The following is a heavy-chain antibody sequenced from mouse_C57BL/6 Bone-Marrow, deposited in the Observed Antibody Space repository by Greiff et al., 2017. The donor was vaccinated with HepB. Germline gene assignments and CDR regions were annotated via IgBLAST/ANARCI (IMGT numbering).Heavy chain of an antibody. CDR1: GFSLTSYG. Sequence: QVQLKESGPGLVQPSQSLSITCTVSGFSLTSYGVHWVRQSPGKGLEWLGVIWSGGSTDYNAAFISRLSISKDNSKIQVFFKMNSLQADDTAIYYCARLYGSSYGYFDVWGTGTTVTVSS. CDR3: ARLYGSSYGYFDV. D-gene: IGHD1-1*01. V-gene: IGHV2-2*01. CDR2: IWSGGST. J-gene: IGHJ1*03.